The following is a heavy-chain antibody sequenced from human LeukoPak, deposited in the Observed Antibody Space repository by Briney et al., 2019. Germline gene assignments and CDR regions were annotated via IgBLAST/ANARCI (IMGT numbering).Heavy chain of an antibody. CDR2: IHHSGST. CDR3: ARPSRYYYGSGSYLTKYYFDY. V-gene: IGHV4-38-2*01. Sequence: SETLSLTCAVSGYSISSGYYWGWIRQPPGKGLEWIGSIHHSGSTYYNPSLKSRVTISVDTSKNQFSLKLSSVTAADTVVYYCARPSRYYYGSGSYLTKYYFDYWGQGTLVTVSS. J-gene: IGHJ4*02. CDR1: GYSISSGYY. D-gene: IGHD3-10*01.